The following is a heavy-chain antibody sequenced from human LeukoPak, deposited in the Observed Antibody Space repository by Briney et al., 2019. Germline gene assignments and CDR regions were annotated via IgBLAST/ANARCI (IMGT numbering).Heavy chain of an antibody. CDR2: IYAGDSDI. CDR3: ARRDGYNQFDY. J-gene: IGHJ4*02. CDR1: GYRFTSYW. Sequence: GESLKISCKGSGYRFTSYWIGWVRQMPGKELEWRGIIYAGDSDIRYSPSFQGQVTISADKSISTAYLQWSSLKASDTAMYYCARRDGYNQFDYWGQGTLVTVSS. D-gene: IGHD5-24*01. V-gene: IGHV5-51*01.